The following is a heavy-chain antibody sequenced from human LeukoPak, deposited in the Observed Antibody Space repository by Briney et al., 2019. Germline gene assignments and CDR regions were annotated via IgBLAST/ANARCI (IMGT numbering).Heavy chain of an antibody. CDR3: ATQLERLRFDY. CDR1: GGSFSGYY. J-gene: IGHJ4*02. CDR2: INHSGST. V-gene: IGHV4-34*01. D-gene: IGHD1-1*01. Sequence: SETLSLTCAVYGGSFSGYYWSWIRQPPGKGLEWIGEINHSGSTNYNPSLKSRVTISVDTSKNQFSLKLSSVTAADTAVYYCATQLERLRFDYWGQGTLVTVSS.